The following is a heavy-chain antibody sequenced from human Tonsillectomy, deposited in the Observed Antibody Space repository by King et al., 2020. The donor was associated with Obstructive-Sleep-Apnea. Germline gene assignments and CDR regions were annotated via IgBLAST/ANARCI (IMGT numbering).Heavy chain of an antibody. Sequence: VQLVESGGGLVQPGGSLRLSCVASGFTFRNFAMTWVRQAPGKGLEWVSTISARDGTTYYADSVKGRFTISRDNSKNTLSLQMNSLRAEDTAVYYCATTYSCGWYLKPDHCDFWGKGTLVTVSS. D-gene: IGHD6-19*01. V-gene: IGHV3-23*04. CDR1: GFTFRNFA. CDR3: ATTYSCGWYLKPDHCDF. J-gene: IGHJ4*02. CDR2: ISARDGTT.